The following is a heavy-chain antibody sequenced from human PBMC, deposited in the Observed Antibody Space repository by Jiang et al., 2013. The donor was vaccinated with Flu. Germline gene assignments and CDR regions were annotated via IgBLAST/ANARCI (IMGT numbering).Heavy chain of an antibody. CDR2: IYYSGIA. V-gene: IGHV4-31*03. D-gene: IGHD3-3*01. Sequence: GPGLVKPSQTLSLTCTVSGVSISSGGYYWSWIRQHPGKGLEWIGHIYYSGIAYYNPSLKSRVTISEDTSKNQFSLRLSSVTAADTAVYYCARGGGAQLRFLEYLFDYWGQGTLVTVSS. CDR1: GVSISSGGYY. J-gene: IGHJ4*02. CDR3: ARGGGAQLRFLEYLFDY.